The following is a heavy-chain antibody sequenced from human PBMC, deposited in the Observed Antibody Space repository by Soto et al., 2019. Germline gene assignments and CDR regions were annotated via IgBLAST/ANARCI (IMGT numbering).Heavy chain of an antibody. CDR2: IYYSGNT. V-gene: IGHV4-59*01. CDR1: GGSISSYY. J-gene: IGHJ6*03. D-gene: IGHD2-2*01. Sequence: SETLSLTCTVSGGSISSYYWSWIRQPPGKGLEWIGYIYYSGNTNYNPSLKSRVSISVDTSKNQFSLKLSSVTAADTAVCYCARYRYYYYYMDVWGKGTSVTVSS. CDR3: ARYRYYYYYMDV.